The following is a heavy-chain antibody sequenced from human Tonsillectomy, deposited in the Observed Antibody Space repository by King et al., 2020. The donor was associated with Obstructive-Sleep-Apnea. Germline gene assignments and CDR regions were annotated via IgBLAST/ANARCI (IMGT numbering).Heavy chain of an antibody. CDR3: ARNHLLLYFGEHSLAGHYNGMDV. CDR1: GGSISSYY. V-gene: IGHV4-59*01. J-gene: IGHJ6*02. Sequence: VQLQESGPGLVKPSETLSLTCTVSGGSISSYYWSWIRQPPGKGLEWIGYIYYTGSTNYNPSLKSRVTISVDTSKNQFSLNLRSVTAADTAVYFCARNHLLLYFGEHSLAGHYNGMDVWGQGTTVTVSS. D-gene: IGHD3-10*01. CDR2: IYYTGST.